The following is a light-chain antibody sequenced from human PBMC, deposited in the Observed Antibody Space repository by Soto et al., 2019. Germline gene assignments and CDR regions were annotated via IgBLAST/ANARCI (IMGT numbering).Light chain of an antibody. J-gene: IGLJ2*01. CDR3: QVWYSGSDHPI. CDR1: NIGGKS. CDR2: DDR. V-gene: IGLV3-21*02. Sequence: SSELTQPPSVSVAPGQTATITCGGNNIGGKSVHWYQQKPGQAPVLVVYDDRDRPSGIPERFSGSNSGNTATLTISRVEAGDEADYYCQVWYSGSDHPIFGGWTKLAVL.